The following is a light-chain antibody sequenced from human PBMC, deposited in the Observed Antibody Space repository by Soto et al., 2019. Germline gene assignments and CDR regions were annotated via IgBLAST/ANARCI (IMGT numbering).Light chain of an antibody. CDR2: YVS. CDR3: ISYRSSYVV. Sequence: QSALTQPASVSGSPGQSITISCTGTSSDVGGYNYVSWYQQLPVKAPKLMIYYVSNRPSEVSHRFSCSKSGNTASLTISGRQAEDDADYYCISYRSSYVVFGGDTQLTFL. J-gene: IGLJ2*01. V-gene: IGLV2-14*01. CDR1: SSDVGGYNY.